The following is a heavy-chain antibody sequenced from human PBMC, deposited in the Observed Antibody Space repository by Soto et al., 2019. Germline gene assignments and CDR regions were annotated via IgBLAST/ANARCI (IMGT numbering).Heavy chain of an antibody. Sequence: ASVKVSCKASGYTFTAYYMHWVRQAPGQGLEWMGWINPNSGGTNYAQKFQGRVTMTRDTSISTAYMELNRLRSDDTAVYYCARVHYDSVPADYWGQGTLVTVSS. D-gene: IGHD3-22*01. J-gene: IGHJ4*02. V-gene: IGHV1-2*02. CDR1: GYTFTAYY. CDR3: ARVHYDSVPADY. CDR2: INPNSGGT.